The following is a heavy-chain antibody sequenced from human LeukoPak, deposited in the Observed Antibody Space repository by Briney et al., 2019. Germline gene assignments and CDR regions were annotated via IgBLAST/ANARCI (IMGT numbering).Heavy chain of an antibody. J-gene: IGHJ3*02. Sequence: GGPLRLSCVASGFTFSSYGMYWVRQAPGKGLEWVAVISYDGSNKYYADSVKGRFTISRDNSKNTLYLQMNSLRAEDTAVYYCARVLCSGGTCLDAFDIWGQETMITVSS. CDR2: ISYDGSNK. D-gene: IGHD2-15*01. CDR3: ARVLCSGGTCLDAFDI. CDR1: GFTFSSYG. V-gene: IGHV3-33*01.